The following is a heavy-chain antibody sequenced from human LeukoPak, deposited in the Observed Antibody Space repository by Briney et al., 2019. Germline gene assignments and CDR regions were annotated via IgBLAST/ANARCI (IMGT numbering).Heavy chain of an antibody. D-gene: IGHD1-1*01. V-gene: IGHV4-39*01. Sequence: SETLSLTCTVSGGTISSNSYYWDCLRQPPGKGREWIVIISYTGSTYYNPSLKRRTTISIDTSRNQFSLKLSSVTAADTTVYCCAILGNNSSRPFDTRGQG. J-gene: IGHJ3*02. CDR1: GGTISSNSYY. CDR3: AILGNNSSRPFDT. CDR2: ISYTGST.